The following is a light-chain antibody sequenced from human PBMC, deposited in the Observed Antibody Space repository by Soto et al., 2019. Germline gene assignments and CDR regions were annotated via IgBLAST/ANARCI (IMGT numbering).Light chain of an antibody. J-gene: IGLJ1*01. V-gene: IGLV2-23*01. CDR1: SSDVGAYNS. Sequence: QSALAQPASASGSPGQSVTISCTGTSSDVGAYNSVSWYQQHPDKAPQLMIYKGTQRPSGVSNRFSGSTSGNAASLTISGLQAGDEADYFCCSSAPESTYVFGTGTKVTVL. CDR2: KGT. CDR3: CSSAPESTYV.